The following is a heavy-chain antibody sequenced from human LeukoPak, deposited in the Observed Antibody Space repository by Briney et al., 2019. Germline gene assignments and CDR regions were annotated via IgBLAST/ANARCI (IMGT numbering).Heavy chain of an antibody. J-gene: IGHJ4*02. D-gene: IGHD1-26*01. V-gene: IGHV3-23*01. Sequence: GGSLRLSCAASGFAFNTFVMTWVRQAPGKGLEWVSVISGAGRGGTTFYADSVKGRFTISRDNSKNTLYLHMSSLRVEDTAVYFCAREDIMDSRSLDYWGQGTLVAVSS. CDR2: ISGAGRGGTT. CDR3: AREDIMDSRSLDY. CDR1: GFAFNTFV.